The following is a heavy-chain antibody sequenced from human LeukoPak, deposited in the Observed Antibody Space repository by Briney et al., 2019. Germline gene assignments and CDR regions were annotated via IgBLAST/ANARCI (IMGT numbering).Heavy chain of an antibody. Sequence: PGRSLRLSCAASGFTFDEYGMTWVRQAPGKGLEWVSAINWIGDSTAYADSAKGRFTISRDNSKNTLYLQMNSLSAEDTAVYYCARGYLGDAFDIWGQGTMVTVSS. J-gene: IGHJ3*02. CDR3: ARGYLGDAFDI. CDR2: INWIGDST. V-gene: IGHV3-20*04. CDR1: GFTFDEYG. D-gene: IGHD1-1*01.